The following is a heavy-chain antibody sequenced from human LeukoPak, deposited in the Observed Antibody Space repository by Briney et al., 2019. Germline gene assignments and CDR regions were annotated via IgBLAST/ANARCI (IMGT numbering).Heavy chain of an antibody. J-gene: IGHJ5*02. Sequence: GGSLRLSCAASGFTFSSYWISWVRQAPGKGLEWVANIKQDGSEKYYVDSVKGRFTTSRDNAKNSLYLQMNSLRAEDTAVYYCARKILNAYDFWSGSSGYNWFDPWGQGTLVTVSS. CDR1: GFTFSSYW. D-gene: IGHD3-3*01. V-gene: IGHV3-7*01. CDR3: ARKILNAYDFWSGSSGYNWFDP. CDR2: IKQDGSEK.